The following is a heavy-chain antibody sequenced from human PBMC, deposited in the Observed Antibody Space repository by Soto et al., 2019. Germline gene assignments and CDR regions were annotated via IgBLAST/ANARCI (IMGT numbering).Heavy chain of an antibody. CDR3: AKDPTGIAAARIYFDY. V-gene: IGHV3-23*01. J-gene: IGHJ4*02. Sequence: EVQLLESGGGLVQPGGSLRLSCAASGFTFSSYAMSWVRQAPGKGLEWVSAISGSGGSTYYADSVKGRFTISRDNSKNTLYLQINSLRAEDTAVYYCAKDPTGIAAARIYFDYWGPGTLVTVSS. D-gene: IGHD6-13*01. CDR2: ISGSGGST. CDR1: GFTFSSYA.